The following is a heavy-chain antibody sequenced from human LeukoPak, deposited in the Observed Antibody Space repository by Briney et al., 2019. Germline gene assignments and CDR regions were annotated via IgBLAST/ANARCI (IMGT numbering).Heavy chain of an antibody. D-gene: IGHD1-26*01. J-gene: IGHJ5*02. Sequence: GASVKVSCKASGYTFTGHYMHWVRQAPGQGLEWMGRIDPKSGDTNYAQKFQGRVTLTRDTSISTAYMELNRLRSDDTAVYYCARENGVGATTVWFDPWGQGSLVTVSS. V-gene: IGHV1-2*06. CDR3: ARENGVGATTVWFDP. CDR2: IDPKSGDT. CDR1: GYTFTGHY.